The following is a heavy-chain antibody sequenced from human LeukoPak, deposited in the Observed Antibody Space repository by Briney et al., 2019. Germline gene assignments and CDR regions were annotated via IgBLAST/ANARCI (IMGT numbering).Heavy chain of an antibody. V-gene: IGHV4-34*01. CDR3: ARGPRIVEVTASLRQIDNWFDP. Sequence: PSETLSLTCAVYGESFSDSHWSWVRQPPGKGLEWVGEINHSGKINYSPSLKSRVTISMDMSKNQVSLKLSSVTAADTAVYYCARGPRIVEVTASLRQIDNWFDPWGQGTLVTVSS. CDR1: GESFSDSH. D-gene: IGHD1-26*01. CDR2: INHSGKI. J-gene: IGHJ5*02.